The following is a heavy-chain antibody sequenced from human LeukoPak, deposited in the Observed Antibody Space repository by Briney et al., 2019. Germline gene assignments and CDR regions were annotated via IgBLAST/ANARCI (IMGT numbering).Heavy chain of an antibody. J-gene: IGHJ3*02. CDR2: IIPIFGTA. V-gene: IGHV1-69*05. CDR3: ARARPDHDAFDI. D-gene: IGHD1-14*01. CDR1: GGTFSSYA. Sequence: GASVKVSCKASGGTFSSYAISWVRQAPGQGLEWMGGIIPIFGTANYAQKFQGRVTITTDESTSTAYMELSSLRSEDTAVYYCARARPDHDAFDIWGQGTMVTVSS.